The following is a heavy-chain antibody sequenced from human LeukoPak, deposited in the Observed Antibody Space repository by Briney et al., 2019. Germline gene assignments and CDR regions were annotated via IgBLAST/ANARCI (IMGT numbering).Heavy chain of an antibody. CDR3: AKDSRSTVTIFDY. CDR2: INPTGGNT. CDR1: GYTFTSYY. J-gene: IGHJ4*02. V-gene: IGHV1-46*01. Sequence: ASVKVSCKASGYTFTSYYMHWVRQAPGQGLEWMGLINPTGGNTGYAQKFQGRVTMPRDMSTSTDYMELSSLRAEDTAVYYCAKDSRSTVTIFDYWGQGTLVTVSS. D-gene: IGHD4-17*01.